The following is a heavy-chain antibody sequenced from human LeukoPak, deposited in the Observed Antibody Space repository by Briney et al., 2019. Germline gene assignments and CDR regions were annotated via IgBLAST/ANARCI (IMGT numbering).Heavy chain of an antibody. CDR2: IIPSGHTT. Sequence: PGGSLRLSCAASGFTFSSHGMNWVRQAPGKGLEWVSGIIPSGHTTYYADSVRGRFTISRDNSRNTLYLQMNSLRVEDTAVYYCARDLNWETYWGQGTLVSVSS. V-gene: IGHV3-23*01. D-gene: IGHD7-27*01. CDR3: ARDLNWETY. CDR1: GFTFSSHG. J-gene: IGHJ4*02.